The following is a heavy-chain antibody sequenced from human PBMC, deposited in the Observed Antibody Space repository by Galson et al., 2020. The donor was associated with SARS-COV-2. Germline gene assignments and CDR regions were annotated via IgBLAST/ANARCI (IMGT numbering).Heavy chain of an antibody. V-gene: IGHV4-59*08. Sequence: ASETLSLTCTVSGASISSYYWSWIRQPPGKELEWIGYIYYSGSTNYNPSLKSRVTMSVDTSKNQFSLKLSSVTAADTAVYYCGGVARGASFDYWGQGTLVTVSS. CDR2: IYYSGST. J-gene: IGHJ4*02. CDR1: GASISSYY. D-gene: IGHD2-15*01. CDR3: GGVARGASFDY.